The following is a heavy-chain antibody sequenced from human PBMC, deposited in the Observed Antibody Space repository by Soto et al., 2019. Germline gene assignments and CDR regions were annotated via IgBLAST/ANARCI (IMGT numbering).Heavy chain of an antibody. V-gene: IGHV1-3*01. J-gene: IGHJ3*02. Sequence: ASVKVSCKASGYTCTSYAMHWVRQAPGQRLEWMGWINAGNGNTKYSQKFQGRVTITRDTSASTAYMELSSLRSEDTAVYYCARDLRRSLYSSIAICAFDIWGQGTMVTVSS. CDR1: GYTCTSYA. CDR2: INAGNGNT. CDR3: ARDLRRSLYSSIAICAFDI. D-gene: IGHD6-6*01.